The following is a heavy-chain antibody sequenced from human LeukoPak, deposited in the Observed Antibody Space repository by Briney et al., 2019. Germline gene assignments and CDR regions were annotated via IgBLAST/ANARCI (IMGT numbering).Heavy chain of an antibody. V-gene: IGHV4-59*08. J-gene: IGHJ4*02. CDR3: ARHLDYYGSGTYEF. D-gene: IGHD3-10*01. Sequence: SETLSLTCIVPGGSIRSYHWSWIRQPPGKGLEWIGYISYSGSTNYNPSLKSRVTISVDTSKNQFSLRLSSVTAADTAVYYCARHLDYYGSGTYEFWGQGTLVTVSS. CDR1: GGSIRSYH. CDR2: ISYSGST.